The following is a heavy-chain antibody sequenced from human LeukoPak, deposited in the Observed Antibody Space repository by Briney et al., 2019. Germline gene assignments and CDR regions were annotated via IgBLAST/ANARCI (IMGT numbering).Heavy chain of an antibody. D-gene: IGHD1-26*01. J-gene: IGHJ4*02. V-gene: IGHV3-48*01. Sequence: PGGSLRLSCAASGFTFSTYSMNWVRQAPGKGLEWVSYISSNSRTIFYAESVRGRFTISRDNAKNSLYLQMNSLRAEDTALYYCVTQWELHPAFWGQGTLVTVSS. CDR3: VTQWELHPAF. CDR2: ISSNSRTI. CDR1: GFTFSTYS.